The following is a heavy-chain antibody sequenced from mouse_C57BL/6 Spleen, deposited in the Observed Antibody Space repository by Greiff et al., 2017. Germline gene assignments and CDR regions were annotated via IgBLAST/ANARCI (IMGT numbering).Heavy chain of an antibody. Sequence: DVKLVESEGGLVQPGSSMKLSCTASGFTFSDYYMAWVRQVPEKGLEWVANINYDGSSTYYLDSLKSRFIISRDNAKNILYLQMSSLKSEDTATYYCARDRDYYGSSAGYFDVWGTGTTVTVSS. CDR1: GFTFSDYY. CDR3: ARDRDYYGSSAGYFDV. D-gene: IGHD1-1*01. V-gene: IGHV5-16*01. CDR2: INYDGSST. J-gene: IGHJ1*03.